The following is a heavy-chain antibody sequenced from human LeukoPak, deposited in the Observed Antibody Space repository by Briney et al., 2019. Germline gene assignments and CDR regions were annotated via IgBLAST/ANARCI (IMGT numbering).Heavy chain of an antibody. D-gene: IGHD6-19*01. J-gene: IGHJ4*02. CDR3: AKGSVKGGKWLPGYFDY. CDR1: GFTFSSYG. Sequence: GGSLRLSCAASGFTFSSYGMHWVRQAPGKGLEWVAVISYDGSNKYYADSVKGRFTISRDNSKNTLYLQMNSLRAEDTAVYYCAKGSVKGGKWLPGYFDYWGQGTLVTVSS. CDR2: ISYDGSNK. V-gene: IGHV3-30*18.